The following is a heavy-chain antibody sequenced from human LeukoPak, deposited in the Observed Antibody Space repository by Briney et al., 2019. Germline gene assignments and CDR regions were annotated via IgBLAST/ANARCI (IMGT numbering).Heavy chain of an antibody. Sequence: PSETLSLTCAVYGGSFSGYYWSWIRQPPGKGLEWIGEINHSGSTNYNPSLKSRVTISVDTSKNQFSLKLSSVTAADTAVYYCARLSPDYYGSGSYYNAWGQGTLVTVSS. V-gene: IGHV4-34*01. CDR1: GGSFSGYY. D-gene: IGHD3-10*01. J-gene: IGHJ5*02. CDR3: ARLSPDYYGSGSYYNA. CDR2: INHSGST.